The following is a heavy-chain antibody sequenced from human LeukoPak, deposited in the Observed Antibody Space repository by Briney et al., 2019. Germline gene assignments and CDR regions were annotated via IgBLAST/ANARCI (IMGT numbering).Heavy chain of an antibody. J-gene: IGHJ3*02. Sequence: ASVKVSCKASGYTFTSYGISRVRQAPGQGLEWMGWISAYNGNTNYAQKLQGRVTMTTDTSTSTAYMELRSLRSDDTAVYYCARAPLWFGELYAFDIWGQGTMVTVSS. CDR1: GYTFTSYG. D-gene: IGHD3-10*01. CDR2: ISAYNGNT. V-gene: IGHV1-18*04. CDR3: ARAPLWFGELYAFDI.